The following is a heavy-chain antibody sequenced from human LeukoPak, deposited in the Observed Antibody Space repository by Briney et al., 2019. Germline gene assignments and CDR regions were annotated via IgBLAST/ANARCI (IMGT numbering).Heavy chain of an antibody. Sequence: GGSLRLSCAASGFTFSSSAMSWVRLAPGKGLEWVSGISGSDGSTYYADSVKGRFTISRDNSKNTLFLQMNSLRAEDTAVYYCAKDSAKKYDDYWGQGTLVTVSS. CDR2: ISGSDGST. V-gene: IGHV3-23*01. CDR3: AKDSAKKYDDY. D-gene: IGHD2/OR15-2a*01. J-gene: IGHJ4*02. CDR1: GFTFSSSA.